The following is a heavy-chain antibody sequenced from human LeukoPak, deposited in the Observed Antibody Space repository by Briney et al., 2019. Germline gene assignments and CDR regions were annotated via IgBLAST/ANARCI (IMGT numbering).Heavy chain of an antibody. V-gene: IGHV3-30*03. CDR1: GFTFSSYG. D-gene: IGHD5-12*01. Sequence: PGGSLRLSCAASGFTFSSYGMHWVRQAPGKGLEWVAVISYDGSNKYYADSVKGRFTISRDNSKNMLYLQMNSLRAEDTAVYYCAVASPDYWGQGTLVTVSS. J-gene: IGHJ4*02. CDR2: ISYDGSNK. CDR3: AVASPDY.